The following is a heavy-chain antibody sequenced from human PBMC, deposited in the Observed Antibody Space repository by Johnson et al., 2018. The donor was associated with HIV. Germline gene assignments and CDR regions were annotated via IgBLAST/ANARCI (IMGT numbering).Heavy chain of an antibody. CDR1: GFTFSNAW. CDR3: ARWVGDIVVVPAAADAFYI. J-gene: IGHJ3*02. Sequence: VQLVESGGGLVKPGGSLRLSCAASGFTFSNAWMSWVRQAPGKGLEWVGRIKSKTDGGTTDYAAPVKGRFTISRDDSKNTLYLQMNSLRAEDTALYYCARWVGDIVVVPAAADAFYIWGQGTMVTVSS. V-gene: IGHV3-15*05. CDR2: IKSKTDGGTT. D-gene: IGHD2-2*01.